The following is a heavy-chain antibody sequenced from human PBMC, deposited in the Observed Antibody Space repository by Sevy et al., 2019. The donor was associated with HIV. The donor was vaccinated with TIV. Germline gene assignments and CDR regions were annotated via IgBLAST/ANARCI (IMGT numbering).Heavy chain of an antibody. CDR2: IKSKTDGGTE. Sequence: GGSLRLSCAASGFTFSNAWMSWVRQAPGKGLEWVGRIKSKTDGGTEDYAAPVKGRFTISRDDSKNTLYLQMNSLKTEDTAVYYCTTGPHYDFWSGYYLFYYYYGMDAWGQGTTVTVSS. V-gene: IGHV3-15*01. D-gene: IGHD3-3*01. CDR1: GFTFSNAW. J-gene: IGHJ6*02. CDR3: TTGPHYDFWSGYYLFYYYYGMDA.